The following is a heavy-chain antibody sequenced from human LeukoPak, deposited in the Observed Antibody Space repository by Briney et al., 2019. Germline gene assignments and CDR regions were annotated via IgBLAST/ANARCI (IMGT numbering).Heavy chain of an antibody. D-gene: IGHD2-2*01. CDR1: GFTFSSYS. J-gene: IGHJ4*02. CDR2: ISSSSSYI. Sequence: GGSLRLSRAASGFTFSSYSMNWVRQAPGKGLEWVSSISSSSSYIYYADSVKGRFTISRDNAKNSLYLQMNSLGAEDTAVYYCARGQEYCSRTSCRGGFDYWGQGTLVTVSS. CDR3: ARGQEYCSRTSCRGGFDY. V-gene: IGHV3-21*01.